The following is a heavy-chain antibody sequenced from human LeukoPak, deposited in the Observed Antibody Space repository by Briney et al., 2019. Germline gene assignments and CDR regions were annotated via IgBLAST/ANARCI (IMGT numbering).Heavy chain of an antibody. V-gene: IGHV3-48*01. Sequence: GGSLRLSCAASGFTFSSYSMNWVRQAPGKGLEWVSYISSSSTTIYYADSVKGRFTISRDNAKNSLYLQMNSLRAEDTAVYYCAAYSPPSYWGQGALVTVSS. CDR1: GFTFSSYS. J-gene: IGHJ4*02. CDR2: ISSSSTTI. CDR3: AAYSPPSY. D-gene: IGHD6-13*01.